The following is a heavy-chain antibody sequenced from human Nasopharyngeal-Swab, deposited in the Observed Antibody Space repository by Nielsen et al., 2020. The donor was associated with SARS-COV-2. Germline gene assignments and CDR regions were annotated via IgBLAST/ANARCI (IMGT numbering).Heavy chain of an antibody. J-gene: IGHJ4*02. D-gene: IGHD4-17*01. V-gene: IGHV3-23*01. CDR2: VSKNGDTT. Sequence: GESLKISCAASGFTLRSYAMTWVRQTPGKGLEWVSSVSKNGDTTFYADSVRGRFTISSDDSKNTLFLQMSNLRAGDTAMYYCAKHLTVTTRTLNYWGQGTLVTVSS. CDR3: AKHLTVTTRTLNY. CDR1: GFTLRSYA.